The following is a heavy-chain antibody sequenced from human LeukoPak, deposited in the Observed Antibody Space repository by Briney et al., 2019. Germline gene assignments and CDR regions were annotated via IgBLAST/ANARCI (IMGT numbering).Heavy chain of an antibody. Sequence: ASVKVSCKASGYNFISYYMHWVRQAPGQGPEWMGIINPSGGNTSYAQKFQDRVTMTRDTSTSTVYMELSSLKSEDTAVYYCAREDVVLVDAVRYYYYGMDVWGQGTTVTVSS. CDR2: INPSGGNT. D-gene: IGHD2-8*01. V-gene: IGHV1-46*01. CDR3: AREDVVLVDAVRYYYYGMDV. CDR1: GYNFISYY. J-gene: IGHJ6*02.